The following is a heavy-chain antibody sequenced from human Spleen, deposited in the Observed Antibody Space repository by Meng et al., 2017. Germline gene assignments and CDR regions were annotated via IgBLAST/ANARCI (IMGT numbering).Heavy chain of an antibody. D-gene: IGHD1-26*01. J-gene: IGHJ4*02. CDR2: ISAGGVI. CDR3: AKGPEGYYSIVDY. CDR1: AFTFSSYA. V-gene: IGHV3-23*01. Sequence: GESLKISCEASAFTFSSYAMSWVRQAPGKGLEWVSLISAGGVIYYTDSVRDRFTISRDNSKNTLYLQMNSLRGEDTAVYYCAKGPEGYYSIVDYWGQGTLVTVSS.